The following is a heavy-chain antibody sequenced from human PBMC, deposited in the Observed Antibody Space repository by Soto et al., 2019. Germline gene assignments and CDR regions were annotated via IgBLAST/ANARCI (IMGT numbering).Heavy chain of an antibody. CDR3: ARFTRGSSGDY. Sequence: EVQLVESGGDLVQPGGSLRLSCVASGFTFNTYWMSWGRQAPGKGLEWVANIKEDGSDKYYVDSVKGRFTISRDNAENLLYLQMNSLGAGDTAMYYCARFTRGSSGDYWGQGTLVTVSS. V-gene: IGHV3-7*01. CDR1: GFTFNTYW. CDR2: IKEDGSDK. D-gene: IGHD6-25*01. J-gene: IGHJ4*02.